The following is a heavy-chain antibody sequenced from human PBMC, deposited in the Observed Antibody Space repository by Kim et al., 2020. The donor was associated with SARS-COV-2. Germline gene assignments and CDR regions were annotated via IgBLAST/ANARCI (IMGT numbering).Heavy chain of an antibody. CDR2: SDGIFSA. CDR3: AKDHILGSGTWEVDY. D-gene: IGHD3-10*01. CDR1: GFNFNKYA. J-gene: IGHJ4*02. Sequence: GGSLRLSCVASGFNFNKYAMNWVRQAPGKGLEWVSGSDGIFSANYADSVKGRFTISRDNSKNTLYLQMNSLRAEDTAIYYCAKDHILGSGTWEVDYWGQGTVVTVSS. V-gene: IGHV3-23*01.